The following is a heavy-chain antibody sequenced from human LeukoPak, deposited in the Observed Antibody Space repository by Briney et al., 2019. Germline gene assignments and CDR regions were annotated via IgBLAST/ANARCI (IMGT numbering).Heavy chain of an antibody. J-gene: IGHJ3*02. CDR2: IYYSGST. D-gene: IGHD3-22*01. V-gene: IGHV4-39*01. CDR1: GGSISSSSYY. Sequence: SETLSLTCTVSGGSISSSSYYWGWIRQPPGKGLEWIGRIYYSGSTYYNPSLKSRATISVDTSKNQFSLKLSSVTAADTAVYYCARISMIVVTATPDAFDIWGQGTMVTVSS. CDR3: ARISMIVVTATPDAFDI.